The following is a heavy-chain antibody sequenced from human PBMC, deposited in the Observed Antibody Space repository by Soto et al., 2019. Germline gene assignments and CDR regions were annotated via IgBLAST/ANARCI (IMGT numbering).Heavy chain of an antibody. Sequence: SETLSLTCTVSGGSISSYYWSWVRQPPGKGLEWIGYIYYSGSTKYNPSLKSRVTISVDTSKNQFSLKLSSVTAADTAVYYCAREYRSGWFFDYWGQGTLVTVSS. CDR3: AREYRSGWFFDY. J-gene: IGHJ4*02. D-gene: IGHD6-19*01. V-gene: IGHV4-59*01. CDR2: IYYSGST. CDR1: GGSISSYY.